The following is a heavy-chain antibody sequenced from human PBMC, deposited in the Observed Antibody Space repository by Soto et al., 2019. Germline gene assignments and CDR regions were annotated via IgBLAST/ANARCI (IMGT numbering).Heavy chain of an antibody. J-gene: IGHJ4*02. V-gene: IGHV4-4*02. CDR2: IYHSGST. CDR3: ASLSGVATIWSRANY. CDR1: GGSISSSNW. D-gene: IGHD5-12*01. Sequence: QVQLQESGPGLVKPSGTLSLTCAVSGGSISSSNWWSWVRQPPGKGLEWIGEIYHSGSTNYNPSLKSRVTISVDKSKNQFSLKLSSVTAADTAVYYCASLSGVATIWSRANYWGQGTLVTVSS.